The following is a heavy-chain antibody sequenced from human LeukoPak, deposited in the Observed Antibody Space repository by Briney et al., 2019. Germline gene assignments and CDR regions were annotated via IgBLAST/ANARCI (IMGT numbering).Heavy chain of an antibody. CDR3: ARDAGEAYFDY. D-gene: IGHD1-1*01. J-gene: IGHJ4*02. Sequence: GGSLRLSCAASGFTFSSYNMNWVRQAPGKGLEWVSSISSSSSYIYYADSVKGRFTISRDNAKNSLYLQMNSLRAEDTAVYYCARDAGEAYFDYWGQGTLVTVSS. CDR1: GFTFSSYN. V-gene: IGHV3-21*01. CDR2: ISSSSSYI.